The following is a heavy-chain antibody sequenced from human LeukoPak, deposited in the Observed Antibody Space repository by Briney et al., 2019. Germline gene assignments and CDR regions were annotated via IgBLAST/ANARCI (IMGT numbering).Heavy chain of an antibody. CDR3: AKDLGTATYYFDY. CDR2: ISYDGSNK. Sequence: DPGRSLRLSCAASGFTFSSYGMHWVRQAPGKGLEWVAVISYDGSNKYYADSVKGRFTISRDNSKNTLYLQMNSLRAEDTAVYYCAKDLGTATYYFDYWGQGTLVTVSS. J-gene: IGHJ4*02. V-gene: IGHV3-30*18. CDR1: GFTFSSYG. D-gene: IGHD5-18*01.